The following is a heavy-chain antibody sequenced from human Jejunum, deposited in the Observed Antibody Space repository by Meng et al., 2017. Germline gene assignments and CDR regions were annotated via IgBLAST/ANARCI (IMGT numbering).Heavy chain of an antibody. D-gene: IGHD3-22*01. Sequence: GESLKISCAASGFTFRNYGMHWVRQAPGKGLEWVAIIWSDGSNKYYTDSVKGRFTISRDNSNNMMYLQVNSLRPEDTAVYYCARDLGTTTSRGWCLDDWGQGTEVTVSS. CDR3: ARDLGTTTSRGWCLDD. V-gene: IGHV3-33*01. CDR1: GFTFRNYG. CDR2: IWSDGSNK. J-gene: IGHJ4*02.